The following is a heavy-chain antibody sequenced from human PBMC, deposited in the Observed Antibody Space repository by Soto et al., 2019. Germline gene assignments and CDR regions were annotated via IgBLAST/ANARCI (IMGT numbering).Heavy chain of an antibody. D-gene: IGHD6-13*01. V-gene: IGHV3-15*01. J-gene: IGHJ4*02. Sequence: GGSLRLSCAASGFTFSNAWMSWVRQAPGKGLEWVGRIKSKTDGGTTDYAAPVKGRFTISRDDSKNTLYLQMNSLKTEDTAMYYCTTEFSSSWYYFDYWGQGTLVTVSS. CDR1: GFTFSNAW. CDR2: IKSKTDGGTT. CDR3: TTEFSSSWYYFDY.